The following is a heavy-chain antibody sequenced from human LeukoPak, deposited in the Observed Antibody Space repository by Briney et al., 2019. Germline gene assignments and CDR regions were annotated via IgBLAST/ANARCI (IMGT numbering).Heavy chain of an antibody. Sequence: ASVKVSCKASGYTFTSYYIHWVRQAPGQGLGWMGIINPSGGSTSYARKFQGRVTMTRDTSTSTVYMELSSLRSEDTAVYYCAREFAHVDTAMVFDYWGQGTLVTVSS. J-gene: IGHJ4*02. CDR1: GYTFTSYY. D-gene: IGHD5-18*01. V-gene: IGHV1-46*01. CDR2: INPSGGST. CDR3: AREFAHVDTAMVFDY.